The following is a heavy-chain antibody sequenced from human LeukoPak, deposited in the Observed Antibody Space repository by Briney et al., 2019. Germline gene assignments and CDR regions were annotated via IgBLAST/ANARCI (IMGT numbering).Heavy chain of an antibody. CDR2: IYYSGST. Sequence: SETLSLTCTVSGGSISSSSYYWGWTRQPPGKGLEWIGSIYYSGSTYYNPSLKSRVTISVDTSKNQFSLKLSSVTAADTAVYYCARHRDDYGSGSYYKGSFGYWGQGTLVTFSS. J-gene: IGHJ4*02. V-gene: IGHV4-39*01. CDR3: ARHRDDYGSGSYYKGSFGY. CDR1: GGSISSSSYY. D-gene: IGHD3-10*01.